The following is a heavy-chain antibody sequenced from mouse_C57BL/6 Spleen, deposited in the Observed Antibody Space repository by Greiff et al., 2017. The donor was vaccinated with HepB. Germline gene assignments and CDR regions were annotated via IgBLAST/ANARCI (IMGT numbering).Heavy chain of an antibody. V-gene: IGHV5-4*03. Sequence: EVKLVESGGGLVKPGGSLKLSCAASGFTFSSYAMSWFRQTPEKRLEWVATISDGGSYTYYPDNVKGRFTISRDNAKNNLYLQMSHLKSEDTAMYDCARVLLPYYFDYWGQGTTLTVSS. CDR1: GFTFSSYA. CDR3: ARVLLPYYFDY. J-gene: IGHJ2*01. D-gene: IGHD2-10*01. CDR2: ISDGGSYT.